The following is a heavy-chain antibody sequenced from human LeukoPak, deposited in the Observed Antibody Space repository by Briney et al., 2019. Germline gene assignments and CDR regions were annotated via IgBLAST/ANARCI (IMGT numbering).Heavy chain of an antibody. Sequence: PSETLSLTCTVSGGSITSAAYYWNWIRQLPGKGLEWIGSIYYRGSTSYNPSLKSRVTISVDTSKNQFSLELSSVTAADTALYYCARVLTYGDFYFDSRGQGTLVTVSS. CDR2: IYYRGST. V-gene: IGHV4-31*03. CDR3: ARVLTYGDFYFDS. CDR1: GGSITSAAYY. J-gene: IGHJ4*02. D-gene: IGHD4-17*01.